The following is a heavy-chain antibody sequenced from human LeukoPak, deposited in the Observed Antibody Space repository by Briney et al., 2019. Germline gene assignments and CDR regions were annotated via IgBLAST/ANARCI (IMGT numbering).Heavy chain of an antibody. D-gene: IGHD3-3*01. V-gene: IGHV3-23*01. CDR2: ISGSGGTT. CDR3: AKSRSAYPRVDGFDM. CDR1: GFTFSSYA. Sequence: GGSLRLSCATSGFTFSSYAMSWVRQAPGKGLEWVSAISGSGGTTYNADSVKGRFTISRDNSKSTLYLQMNSLRAEDTALYYCAKSRSAYPRVDGFDMWGQGTMVTVSS. J-gene: IGHJ3*02.